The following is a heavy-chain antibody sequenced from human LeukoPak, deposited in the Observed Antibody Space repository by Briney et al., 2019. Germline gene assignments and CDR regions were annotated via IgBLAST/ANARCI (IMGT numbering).Heavy chain of an antibody. CDR2: ISRNGNTI. J-gene: IGHJ3*01. CDR1: EFTFSDYF. D-gene: IGHD2-21*01. Sequence: GGSLRLSCAASEFTFSDYFMSWIRQAPGKGLEWVSYISRNGNTIYYADSVKGRFTISRDNAKNSLYLQMNTLRVDDTAVYYCAIDHCGANCYSPDHAYDLWGHGTLVNVSS. V-gene: IGHV3-11*01. CDR3: AIDHCGANCYSPDHAYDL.